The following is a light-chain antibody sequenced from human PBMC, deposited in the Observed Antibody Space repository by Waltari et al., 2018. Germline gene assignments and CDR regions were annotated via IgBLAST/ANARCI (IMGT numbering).Light chain of an antibody. CDR3: QQYNNYPKT. V-gene: IGKV1-5*03. CDR1: ESITDW. J-gene: IGKJ1*01. Sequence: DIQLTQSPSTLSASVGDRVTITCRASESITDWLAWYQQRPGQAPKLLIYEASTLQSGVPPRFSGSGSGTEFTLTISSLQPDDFGTYYCQQYNNYPKTFGHGTKVEIK. CDR2: EAS.